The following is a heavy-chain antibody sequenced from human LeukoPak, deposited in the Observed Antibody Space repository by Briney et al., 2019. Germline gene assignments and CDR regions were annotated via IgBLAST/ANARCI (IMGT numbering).Heavy chain of an antibody. CDR3: AIGRGGQQLGDY. Sequence: GGSLKISCKGSGYSFNKYWIGWVRQMPGKGLKWMGNIYPGDPDARYSPPFQGQVTISADKSISTAYLQWSSLKASDTAMYYCAIGRGGQQLGDYWGQGTLVTVSS. J-gene: IGHJ4*02. CDR2: IYPGDPDA. CDR1: GYSFNKYW. V-gene: IGHV5-51*01. D-gene: IGHD6-13*01.